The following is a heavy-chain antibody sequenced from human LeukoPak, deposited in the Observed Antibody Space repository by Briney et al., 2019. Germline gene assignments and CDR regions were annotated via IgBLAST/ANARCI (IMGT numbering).Heavy chain of an antibody. CDR3: ARFAAGGSYYYYMDV. CDR1: GFTFSSYW. CDR2: IGTSSTTI. V-gene: IGHV3-48*01. Sequence: PGGSLRLSCAASGFTFSSYWMSWVRQAPGKGLEWVSNIGTSSTTIYYADSVKGRFTISRDNAKNPLYLQMNSLRADDTAVYYCARFAAGGSYYYYMDVWGKGTTVTVSS. D-gene: IGHD6-25*01. J-gene: IGHJ6*03.